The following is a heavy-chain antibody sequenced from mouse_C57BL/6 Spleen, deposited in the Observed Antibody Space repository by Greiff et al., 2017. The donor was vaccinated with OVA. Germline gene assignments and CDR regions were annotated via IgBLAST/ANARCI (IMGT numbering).Heavy chain of an antibody. Sequence: EVKLVESGPGLVKPSQSLSLPCSVTGYSITSGYYWNWIRQFPGNKLEWMGYKSYDGSNNYNPSLKNRISITRDTSKNQFFLKLNSVTTEDTATYYCARSYYYGSSHFDYWGQGTTLTVSS. CDR3: ARSYYYGSSHFDY. CDR1: GYSITSGYY. D-gene: IGHD1-1*01. J-gene: IGHJ2*01. V-gene: IGHV3-6*01. CDR2: KSYDGSN.